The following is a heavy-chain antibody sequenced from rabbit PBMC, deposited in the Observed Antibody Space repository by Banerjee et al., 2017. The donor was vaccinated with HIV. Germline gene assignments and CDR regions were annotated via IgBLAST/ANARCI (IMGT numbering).Heavy chain of an antibody. CDR1: GFSFSSNA. CDR3: ARGVAGYGGYGGSTNLNL. D-gene: IGHD4-2*01. CDR2: INTGGST. J-gene: IGHJ4*01. Sequence: QEQLEESGGDLVKPEGSLTLTCKASGFSFSSNAMCWVRQAPGKGLEYIGFINTGGSTYYASWAKGRFTITRSTSLNTVTLQMTSLTAADTATYFCARGVAGYGGYGGSTNLNLWGQGTLVTVS. V-gene: IGHV1S47*01.